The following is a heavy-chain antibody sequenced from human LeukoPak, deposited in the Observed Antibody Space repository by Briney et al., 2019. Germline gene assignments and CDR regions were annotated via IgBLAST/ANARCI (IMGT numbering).Heavy chain of an antibody. CDR3: AREPSGYYKRFDY. V-gene: IGHV3-48*03. D-gene: IGHD3-22*01. Sequence: GGSLRLFCAASGFTFNNYEMNWVREAPGKGLEWVSYISSSGTIIYYSDSVKGRFTISRDNAKNSLYLQMNSLRAEDTALYYCAREPSGYYKRFDYWGQGTLVTVSS. CDR2: ISSSGTII. CDR1: GFTFNNYE. J-gene: IGHJ4*02.